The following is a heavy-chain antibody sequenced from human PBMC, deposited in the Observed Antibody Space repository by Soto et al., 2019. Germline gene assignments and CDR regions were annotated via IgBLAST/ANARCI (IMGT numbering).Heavy chain of an antibody. Sequence: DVQLLESGGGLVQPGGSPRLSCAASGITISNYPMSWVRQAPGKGLDWVSGMSGSGDRTYYADSAKGRFTISKDISRNSLSLKMDSLGVEDTAVYFCVKDDGGYPSTAPHWGQGTLVTVSS. CDR3: VKDDGGYPSTAPH. J-gene: IGHJ4*02. D-gene: IGHD3-22*01. V-gene: IGHV3-23*01. CDR2: MSGSGDRT. CDR1: GITISNYP.